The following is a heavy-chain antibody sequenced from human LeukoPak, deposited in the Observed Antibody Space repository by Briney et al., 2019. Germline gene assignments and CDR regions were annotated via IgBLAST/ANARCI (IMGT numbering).Heavy chain of an antibody. Sequence: GESLKISCKGSGYSFTSYWIGWLRQMPGKGLEWMGIIDPGDSDTRYSPSFQGQVTISADKSISTAYLRWSSLKASDTAMYYCARPLTYSSSWRGWWFDPWGQGTLVTVSS. CDR2: IDPGDSDT. CDR3: ARPLTYSSSWRGWWFDP. V-gene: IGHV5-51*01. D-gene: IGHD6-13*01. CDR1: GYSFTSYW. J-gene: IGHJ5*02.